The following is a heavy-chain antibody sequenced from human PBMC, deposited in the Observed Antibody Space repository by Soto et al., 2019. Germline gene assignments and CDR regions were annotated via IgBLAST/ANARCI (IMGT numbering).Heavy chain of an antibody. Sequence: SETLSLTCAVYGGSFSGYYWSWIRQPPGKGLEWIGEINHSGSTNYNPSLKSRVTISVDTSKNQFSLKLSSVTAADTAVYYCARTRHDIVVVPAAMHGGRLTLNALDIWGQGTMVTVSS. CDR1: GGSFSGYY. CDR3: ARTRHDIVVVPAAMHGGRLTLNALDI. D-gene: IGHD2-2*01. J-gene: IGHJ3*02. V-gene: IGHV4-34*01. CDR2: INHSGST.